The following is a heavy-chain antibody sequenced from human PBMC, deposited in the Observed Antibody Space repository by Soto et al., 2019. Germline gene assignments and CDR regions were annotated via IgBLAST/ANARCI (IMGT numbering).Heavy chain of an antibody. Sequence: EVQLLESGGGLVQPGRSLRLSCAASGFTFSNYAMSWVRQAPGQGLDWVSAISGSGGTTYYADPVKGRFTISRDNSKNTLFLQMNSVRAEDAAVYYCARFFVETGSNSGWPWSFHYWGQASLVTVTS. CDR2: ISGSGGTT. CDR1: GFTFSNYA. J-gene: IGHJ4*02. CDR3: ARFFVETGSNSGWPWSFHY. D-gene: IGHD6-25*01. V-gene: IGHV3-23*01.